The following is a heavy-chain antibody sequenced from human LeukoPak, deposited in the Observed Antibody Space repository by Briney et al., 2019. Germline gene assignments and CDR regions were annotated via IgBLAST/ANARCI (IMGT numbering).Heavy chain of an antibody. D-gene: IGHD3-22*01. Sequence: SETLSLTCTVSGGSISSYYWSWIRQPPGKGLEWIGYIYYSGSTNYNPSLKSRVTISVDTSKNQFSLKLSSVTAADTAVYYCAQNGYYYDSSGSVGDYWGQGTLVTVSS. J-gene: IGHJ4*02. CDR1: GGSISSYY. V-gene: IGHV4-59*08. CDR2: IYYSGST. CDR3: AQNGYYYDSSGSVGDY.